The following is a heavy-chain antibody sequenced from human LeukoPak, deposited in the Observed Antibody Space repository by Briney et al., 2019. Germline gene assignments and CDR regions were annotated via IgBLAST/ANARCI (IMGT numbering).Heavy chain of an antibody. CDR2: ISGGNT. Sequence: PGGSLRLSCAAPGFTLSSTGMSWVRQAPGKGLEWVSGISGGNTFYADSVKGRFTISRDNSKSTLYLQMDSLRHEDTAIYYCARGTGAAAGPDRGIHWGQGTLVTVSS. J-gene: IGHJ4*02. CDR1: GFTLSSTG. V-gene: IGHV3-23*01. CDR3: ARGTGAAAGPDRGIH. D-gene: IGHD6-13*01.